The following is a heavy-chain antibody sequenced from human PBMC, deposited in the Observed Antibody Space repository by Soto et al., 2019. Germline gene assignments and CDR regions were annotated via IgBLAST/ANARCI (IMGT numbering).Heavy chain of an antibody. D-gene: IGHD2-2*01. J-gene: IGHJ5*02. V-gene: IGHV1-18*04. CDR1: GYTFTSDG. CDR2: INTHNGDT. CDR3: ARDNGHWDTTRCQRNYFDP. Sequence: QVQLVQSGAEVKNPGASVKVSCEASGYTFTSDGISWVRQAPGQGLEWMGWINTHNGDTNYAQKFQGRVTMTTDTPTSTAYMEVRSLGSDDTAIYYCARDNGHWDTTRCQRNYFDPWGQGTLVTVSS.